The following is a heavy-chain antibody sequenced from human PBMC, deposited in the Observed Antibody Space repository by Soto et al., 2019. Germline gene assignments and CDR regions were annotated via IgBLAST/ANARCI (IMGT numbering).Heavy chain of an antibody. V-gene: IGHV3-53*01. CDR3: ARAYGMDV. CDR2: IYSGGST. Sequence: GWSLRLSCASSVFTVISNYMSWVRQAPGKGLEWVSVIYSGGSTYYADSVKGRFTISRDNSKNTLYLQMNSLRAEDTAVYYCARAYGMDVWGQGTTVTVSS. J-gene: IGHJ6*02. CDR1: VFTVISNY.